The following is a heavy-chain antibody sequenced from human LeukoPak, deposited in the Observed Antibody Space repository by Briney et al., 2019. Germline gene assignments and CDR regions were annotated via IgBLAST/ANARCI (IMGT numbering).Heavy chain of an antibody. J-gene: IGHJ4*02. CDR3: ARGGTYYDFWSGYKTDQSSDY. V-gene: IGHV4-34*01. D-gene: IGHD3-3*01. CDR1: GGSFSGYY. CDR2: INHSGST. Sequence: PSETLSLTCAVYGGSFSGYYWSWIRQPPGKGLEWIGEINHSGSTNYNPSLKSRVTISVDTSKNQFSLKLSSVTAADTAVYYCARGGTYYDFWSGYKTDQSSDYWGQGILVTVSS.